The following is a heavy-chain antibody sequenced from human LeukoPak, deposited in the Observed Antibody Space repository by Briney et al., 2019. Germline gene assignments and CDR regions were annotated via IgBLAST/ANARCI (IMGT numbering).Heavy chain of an antibody. CDR3: ARELDYDILTGYSYYFDY. Sequence: GGSLRLSCAASGFTFSSYWMSWVRQAPGKGLEWVANIKQDGSEKYYVDSVKGRFTISRDNAKNSLYLQMNSLRAEDTAVYYCARELDYDILTGYSYYFDYWGQGSLATVS. CDR1: GFTFSSYW. CDR2: IKQDGSEK. J-gene: IGHJ4*02. D-gene: IGHD3-9*01. V-gene: IGHV3-7*01.